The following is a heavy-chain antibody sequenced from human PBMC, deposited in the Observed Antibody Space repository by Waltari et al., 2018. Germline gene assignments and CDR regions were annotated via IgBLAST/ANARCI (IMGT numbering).Heavy chain of an antibody. CDR1: GYSFTSYW. V-gene: IGHV5-51*01. J-gene: IGHJ4*02. CDR2: IIPGDSDT. D-gene: IGHD3-22*01. Sequence: EVQLVQSGAEVKKPGESLKISCKGSGYSFTSYWIGWVRQMPGKGLEWRGSIIPGDSDTRYSQSFQGKVTIASDKSISTAYRQWSSLKASVTARYYWARLYDSSGYLDYWGQGTLVTVSS. CDR3: ARLYDSSGYLDY.